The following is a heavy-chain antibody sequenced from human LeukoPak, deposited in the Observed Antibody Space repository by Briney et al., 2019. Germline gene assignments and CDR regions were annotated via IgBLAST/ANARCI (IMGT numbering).Heavy chain of an antibody. CDR2: ISGSSSYI. CDR3: ARDVYYYDSSGFDP. V-gene: IGHV3-21*01. J-gene: IGHJ5*02. D-gene: IGHD3-22*01. Sequence: GGSLRLSCAASGFTFSNYYMNWVRQAPGKGLEWVSSISGSSSYIYYADSAKGRFTISRDNAKNSLYLQMNSLRAEDTAVYYCARDVYYYDSSGFDPWGQGTLVTVSS. CDR1: GFTFSNYY.